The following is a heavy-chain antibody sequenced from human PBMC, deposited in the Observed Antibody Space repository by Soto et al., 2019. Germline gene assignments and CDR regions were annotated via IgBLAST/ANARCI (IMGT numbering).Heavy chain of an antibody. J-gene: IGHJ4*02. D-gene: IGHD6-19*01. CDR1: GGFISSYY. CDR3: AIGSGWQDMDY. V-gene: IGHV4-4*07. CDR2: TYSSGNT. Sequence: QVQLQESGPGLVKPSETLSLTCTVSGGFISSYYWNWIRQPAGKGLEWIGRTYSSGNTDYSPSLKSRDNLSADTSKNQFSLKLNSVTAADTAVYYCAIGSGWQDMDYWGQGTLVTVSS.